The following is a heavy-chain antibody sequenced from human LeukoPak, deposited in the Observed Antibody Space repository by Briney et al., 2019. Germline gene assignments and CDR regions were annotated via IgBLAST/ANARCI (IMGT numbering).Heavy chain of an antibody. D-gene: IGHD2-2*01. CDR1: GYTFTSYG. Sequence: GASVKVSCKPSGYTFTSYGICWVRQAPGQGLEWMGWISAYNGKTNYAQKLQGRVTMNQDTSNSTANLELRSLRSVDTAVYYCASDTEYHPPRPHYYYYGMDVWGQGTTVTVPS. V-gene: IGHV1-18*01. CDR3: ASDTEYHPPRPHYYYYGMDV. CDR2: ISAYNGKT. J-gene: IGHJ6*02.